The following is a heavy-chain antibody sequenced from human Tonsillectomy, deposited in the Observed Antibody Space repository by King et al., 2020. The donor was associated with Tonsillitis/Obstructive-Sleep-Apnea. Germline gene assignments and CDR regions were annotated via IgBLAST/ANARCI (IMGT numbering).Heavy chain of an antibody. J-gene: IGHJ4*02. CDR2: INPNNGGK. CDR3: TRRTVTAGFDY. CDR1: GYTFTGYY. V-gene: IGHV1-2*02. D-gene: IGHD4-17*01. Sequence: VQLVQSGVEVKKPGASVKVSCKASGYTFTGYYMHWVRQAPGQGLEWMGWINPNNGGKKYAQKFQGRVTVTRDTSISTAYMELSSLRSDDTAVYYCTRRTVTAGFDYWGQGTLVTVSS.